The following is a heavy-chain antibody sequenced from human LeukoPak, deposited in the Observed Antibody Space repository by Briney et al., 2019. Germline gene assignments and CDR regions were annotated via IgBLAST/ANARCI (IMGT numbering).Heavy chain of an antibody. CDR2: IYHSGST. Sequence: SETLSLTCAVSGYSISSGYYWGWIRQPPGKGLEWMGSIYHSGSTYYNPSLKSRVTISVDTSKNQFSLKLSSVTAADTAVYYCALEGGDFYGSGSPDYWGQGTLVTVSS. J-gene: IGHJ4*02. D-gene: IGHD3-10*01. V-gene: IGHV4-38-2*01. CDR3: ALEGGDFYGSGSPDY. CDR1: GYSISSGYY.